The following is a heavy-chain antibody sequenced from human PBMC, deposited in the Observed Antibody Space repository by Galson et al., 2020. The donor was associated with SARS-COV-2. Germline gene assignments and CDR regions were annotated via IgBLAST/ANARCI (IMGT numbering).Heavy chain of an antibody. CDR1: GFTFRSYG. V-gene: IGHV3-33*01. Sequence: GESLTISCAASGFTFRSYGMKWVRQAPGKGLEWVAVIWYDASNKYNADSVKGRFTISRDNSKNTLYLQMNSLRAEDTAVYYCARDLRFGEVLSDYWGQGTLVTVSS. CDR2: IWYDASNK. J-gene: IGHJ4*02. CDR3: ARDLRFGEVLSDY. D-gene: IGHD3-10*01.